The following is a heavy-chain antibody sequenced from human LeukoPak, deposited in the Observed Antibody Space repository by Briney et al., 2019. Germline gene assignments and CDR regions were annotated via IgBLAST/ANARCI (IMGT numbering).Heavy chain of an antibody. CDR2: IYSGGST. J-gene: IGHJ3*02. D-gene: IGHD2-21*01. Sequence: PGGSLRLSCAASGFMFTSYWMSWVRQAPGKGLEWVSLIYSGGSTYYADSVKGRFTISRDNSKNTLYLQMNSLRAEDTAVYYCARTYSEAFDIWGQGTMVTVSS. CDR1: GFMFTSYW. V-gene: IGHV3-66*01. CDR3: ARTYSEAFDI.